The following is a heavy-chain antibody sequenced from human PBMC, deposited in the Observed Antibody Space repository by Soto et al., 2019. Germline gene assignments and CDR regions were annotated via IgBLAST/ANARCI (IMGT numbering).Heavy chain of an antibody. CDR3: AKARVFSRVVTATPFDY. CDR1: GFTFSSYG. D-gene: IGHD2-21*02. V-gene: IGHV3-30*18. J-gene: IGHJ4*02. CDR2: ISYDGSNK. Sequence: PGGSLRLSCAASGFTFSSYGMHWVRQAPGKGLEWVAVISYDGSNKYYADSVKGRFTISRDNSKNTLYLQMNSLRAEDTAVYYCAKARVFSRVVTATPFDYWGQGTLVTVSS.